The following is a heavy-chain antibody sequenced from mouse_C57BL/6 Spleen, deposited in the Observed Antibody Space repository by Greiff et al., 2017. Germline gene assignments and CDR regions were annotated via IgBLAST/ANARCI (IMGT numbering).Heavy chain of an antibody. D-gene: IGHD4-1*01. CDR1: GYSITSGYY. Sequence: ESGPGLVKPSQSLSLTCSVTGYSITSGYYWNWIRQFPGNKLEWMGYISYDGSHNYNPSLKNRISITRDTSKNQFFLKLNSVTTEDTATYYCARELGRRGFDYWGQGTTLTVSS. CDR3: ARELGRRGFDY. V-gene: IGHV3-6*01. J-gene: IGHJ2*01. CDR2: ISYDGSH.